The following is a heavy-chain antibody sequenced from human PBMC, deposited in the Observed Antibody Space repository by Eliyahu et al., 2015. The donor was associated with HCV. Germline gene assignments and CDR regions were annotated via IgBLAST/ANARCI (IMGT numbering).Heavy chain of an antibody. CDR1: GFPFRSYW. Sequence: EVQLVESGGGLFQPGESLXLSCVGSGFPFRSYWMHWVRQVPGKGLVWVSRISRDGSNTTYADSVKGRFTISRDNAKSTLYLQMNSLTLEDTAVYYCAISSGSERKWGQGTLVTVSS. CDR2: ISRDGSNT. J-gene: IGHJ4*02. CDR3: AISSGSERK. V-gene: IGHV3-74*03. D-gene: IGHD6-19*01.